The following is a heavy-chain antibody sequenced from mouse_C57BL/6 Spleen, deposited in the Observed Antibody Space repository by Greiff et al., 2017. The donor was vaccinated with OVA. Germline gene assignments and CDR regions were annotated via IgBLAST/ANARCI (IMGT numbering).Heavy chain of an antibody. CDR2: FHPYNDDT. V-gene: IGHV1-47*01. CDR1: GYTFTTYS. Sequence: QVQLQQPGAELVKPGASVKMSCKASGYTFTTYSIEWMKQNHGKSLEWIGNFHPYNDDTKYNEKFKGKATLTVDKSSSTAYMQLSSLTSEDSAVYYCAIDGSPPYGYFDDWGTGTTVTVSS. D-gene: IGHD1-1*01. CDR3: AIDGSPPYGYFDD. J-gene: IGHJ1*03.